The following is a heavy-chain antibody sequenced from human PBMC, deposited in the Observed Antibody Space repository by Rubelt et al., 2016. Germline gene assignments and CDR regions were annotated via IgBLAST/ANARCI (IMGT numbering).Heavy chain of an antibody. CDR3: ARTYYDILTGYYRPKYYYYGMDV. V-gene: IGHV1-69*01. J-gene: IGHJ6*02. CDR2: GNT. Sequence: GNTNYAQKLQGRVTITADESTSTAYMELSSLRSEDTAVYYCARTYYDILTGYYRPKYYYYGMDVWGQGTTVTVSS. D-gene: IGHD3-9*01.